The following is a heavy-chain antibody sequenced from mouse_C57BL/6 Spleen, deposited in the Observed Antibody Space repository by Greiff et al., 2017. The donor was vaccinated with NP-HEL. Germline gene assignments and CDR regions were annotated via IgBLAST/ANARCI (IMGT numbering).Heavy chain of an antibody. V-gene: IGHV6-3*01. J-gene: IGHJ4*01. Sequence: EVMLVESGGGLVQPGGSMKLSCVASGFTFSNYRMNWVRQSPEKGLEWVAQIRLKSDNYATHYAESVKGRFTISRDDSKSSVYLQMNNLRAEDTGIYYCTGAGYYAMDYWGQGTSVTVSS. CDR2: IRLKSDNYAT. CDR3: TGAGYYAMDY. D-gene: IGHD4-1*01. CDR1: GFTFSNYR.